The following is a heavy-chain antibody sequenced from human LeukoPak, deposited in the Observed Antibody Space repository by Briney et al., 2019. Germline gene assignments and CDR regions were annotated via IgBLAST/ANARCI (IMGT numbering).Heavy chain of an antibody. CDR3: ARDAGHSGYDLSY. Sequence: GGSLRLSCAASGFTVSSNYMSWVRQAPGKGLEWVSVIYSGGSTYYADSVKGRFTISRDNSKNTLYLQMNSLRAEDTAVYYCARDAGHSGYDLSYWGQGTLVTVSS. V-gene: IGHV3-66*02. D-gene: IGHD5-12*01. J-gene: IGHJ4*02. CDR1: GFTVSSNY. CDR2: IYSGGST.